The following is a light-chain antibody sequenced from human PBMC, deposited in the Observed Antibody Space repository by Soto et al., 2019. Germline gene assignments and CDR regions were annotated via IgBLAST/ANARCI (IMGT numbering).Light chain of an antibody. V-gene: IGKV1-39*01. CDR1: QSISSY. CDR3: QQYNNWPLT. Sequence: DIQMTQSPSSLSASVGDRVTITCRASQSISSYLNWYQQKPGKAPKLLIYAASSLQSGVPSRFSGSGSGTSFTLTISSLQPEDFAVYYCQQYNNWPLTFGQGTRLEIK. J-gene: IGKJ5*01. CDR2: AAS.